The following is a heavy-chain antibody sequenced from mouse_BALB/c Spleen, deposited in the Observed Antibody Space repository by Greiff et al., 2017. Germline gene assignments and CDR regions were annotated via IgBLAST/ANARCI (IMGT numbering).Heavy chain of an antibody. CDR2: IWSGGST. CDR1: GFSLTSYG. CDR3: ARNWALITTATDAMDY. J-gene: IGHJ4*01. D-gene: IGHD1-2*01. V-gene: IGHV2-2*02. Sequence: QVQLKESGPGLVQPSQSLSITCTVSGFSLTSYGVHWVRQSPGKGLEWLGVIWSGGSTDYNAAFISRLSISKDNSKSQVFFKMNSLQDNDTAIYYCARNWALITTATDAMDYWGQGTSVTVSS.